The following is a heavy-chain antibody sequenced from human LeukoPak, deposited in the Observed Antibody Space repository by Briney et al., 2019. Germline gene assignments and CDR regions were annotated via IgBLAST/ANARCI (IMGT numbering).Heavy chain of an antibody. CDR1: GFTVSSNY. CDR3: AKEMATMNAFDI. D-gene: IGHD5-24*01. Sequence: GGSLRLSCAASGFTVSSNYMSWVRQAPGKGLEWGSVIYSGGSTDYKASAKYRFIISKYNSKNTLYLQMNNLRAEDTAVYYCAKEMATMNAFDIWGQGTMVTVSS. V-gene: IGHV3-66*01. J-gene: IGHJ3*02. CDR2: IYSGGST.